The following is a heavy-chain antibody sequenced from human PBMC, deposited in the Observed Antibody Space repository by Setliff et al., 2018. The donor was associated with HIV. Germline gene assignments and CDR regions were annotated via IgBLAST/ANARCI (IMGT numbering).Heavy chain of an antibody. D-gene: IGHD2-8*01. CDR1: GYTFAGYF. CDR3: ATKVYCTNGVCLDAFDI. J-gene: IGHJ3*02. CDR2: IIPNSAGT. V-gene: IGHV1-2*06. Sequence: ASVKVSCKASGYTFAGYFIHWVRQAPGQGLEWMGRIIPNSAGTNYAQKFQGRVTMTRDTSISTAYMELSRLRSDDTAVYYCATKVYCTNGVCLDAFDIWGQGTMVTVSS.